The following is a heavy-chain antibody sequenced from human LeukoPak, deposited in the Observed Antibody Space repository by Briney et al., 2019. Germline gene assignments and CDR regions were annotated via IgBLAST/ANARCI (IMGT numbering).Heavy chain of an antibody. CDR3: AREAGVLRYFVLSQKYYGMDV. CDR1: GYTFTSYA. V-gene: IGHV7-4-1*02. CDR2: INTNTGNP. Sequence: AASVKVSCKASGYTFTSYAMNWVRQAPGQGLEWMGWINTNTGNPTYAQGFTGRFVFSLDTSVSTAYLQISSLKAEDTAVYYCAREAGVLRYFVLSQKYYGMDVWGQGTTVTVSS. J-gene: IGHJ6*02. D-gene: IGHD3-9*01.